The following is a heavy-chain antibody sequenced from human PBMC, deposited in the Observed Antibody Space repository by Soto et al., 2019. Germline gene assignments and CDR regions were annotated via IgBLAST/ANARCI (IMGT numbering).Heavy chain of an antibody. CDR3: ARVSGYSSSWYPYYYGMDV. V-gene: IGHV4-34*01. Sequence: KPSETLSLTCAVYGGSFSGYYWSWIREPPGKGLEWIGEINHSGSTNSNPSLKSRVTISVDTSKNQFSLKLSSVTAEDTAVYYCARVSGYSSSWYPYYYGMDVWGEGSPVTV. J-gene: IGHJ6*02. CDR1: GGSFSGYY. D-gene: IGHD6-13*01. CDR2: INHSGST.